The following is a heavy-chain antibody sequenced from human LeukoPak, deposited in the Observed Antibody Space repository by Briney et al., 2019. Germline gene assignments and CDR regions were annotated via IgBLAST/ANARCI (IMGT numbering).Heavy chain of an antibody. CDR2: ISAYNDNT. V-gene: IGHV1-18*01. CDR1: GYTFTSYS. D-gene: IGHD3-22*01. J-gene: IGHJ5*02. CDR3: ARSRIYYDGSRNWFDP. Sequence: ASVKVSCKASGYTFTSYSISWVRQAPGQGLEWMGWISAYNDNTDSAQKFQGRVTMTTDTSTGTAYMELRSLRSDDTAVYYCARSRIYYDGSRNWFDPWGQGTLVIVSS.